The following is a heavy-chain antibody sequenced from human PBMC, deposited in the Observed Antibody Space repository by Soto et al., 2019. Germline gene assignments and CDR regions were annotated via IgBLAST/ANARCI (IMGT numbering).Heavy chain of an antibody. CDR2: IIPIFGTA. CDR1: GGTFSSYA. D-gene: IGHD4-17*01. J-gene: IGHJ3*02. Sequence: QVQLVQSGAEVKKPGSSVKVSCKASGGTFSSYAISWVRQAPGQGLEWMGGIIPIFGTANYAQKFQGRVTITADESTSTAYMELSSLRSEDTAVYYCARDLFSKKDDYGDYGAFDIWGQGTMVTVSS. V-gene: IGHV1-69*01. CDR3: ARDLFSKKDDYGDYGAFDI.